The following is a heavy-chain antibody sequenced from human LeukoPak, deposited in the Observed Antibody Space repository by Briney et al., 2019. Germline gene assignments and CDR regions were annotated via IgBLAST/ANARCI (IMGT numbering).Heavy chain of an antibody. CDR1: GFTVSSNY. CDR2: IYSGGST. D-gene: IGHD3-22*01. Sequence: GGSLRLSCAASGFTVSSNYMSWVRQAPGKGLEWVSSIYSGGSTYYADSVKGRFTISRDNSKNTLYLQMNSLRAEDTAVYYCARDYDSSGYFLNWGQGTLVTVSS. CDR3: ARDYDSSGYFLN. J-gene: IGHJ4*02. V-gene: IGHV3-66*01.